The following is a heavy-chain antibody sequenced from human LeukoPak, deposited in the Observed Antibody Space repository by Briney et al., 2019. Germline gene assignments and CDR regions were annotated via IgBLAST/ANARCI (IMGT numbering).Heavy chain of an antibody. D-gene: IGHD3-22*01. Sequence: SVKVSCKASGFTFTSSAMQWVRQARGQRLEWRGWIAVGSGNTNYAQKFQERVTITRDMSTSTAYMELSSLRSEDTAVYYCAANIYYDSSGSDYWGQGTLVTVSS. J-gene: IGHJ4*02. CDR3: AANIYYDSSGSDY. V-gene: IGHV1-58*02. CDR2: IAVGSGNT. CDR1: GFTFTSSA.